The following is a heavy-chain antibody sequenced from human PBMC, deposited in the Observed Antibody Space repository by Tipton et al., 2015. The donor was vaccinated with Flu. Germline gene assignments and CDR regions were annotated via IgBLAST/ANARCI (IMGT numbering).Heavy chain of an antibody. CDR1: GFIFRDYG. CDR2: IKSDSKTI. J-gene: IGHJ4*02. CDR3: ATDDGLGWEAQMGDF. V-gene: IGHV3-48*02. D-gene: IGHD5-24*01. Sequence: SLRLSCEASGFIFRDYGMNWVRQAPGKGLEWVSWIKSDSKTIDYAGSVKGRFTVSRDNAKNSLYLQMNSLRDEDSGVYYCATDDGLGWEAQMGDFWGQGTLVTVSS.